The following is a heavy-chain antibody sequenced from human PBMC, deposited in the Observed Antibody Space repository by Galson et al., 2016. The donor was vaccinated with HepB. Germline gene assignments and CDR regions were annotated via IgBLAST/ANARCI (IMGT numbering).Heavy chain of an antibody. CDR1: GDSINTGNYY. V-gene: IGHV4-39*02. CDR2: IYYTGTT. CDR3: ARDLTGPAFAI. Sequence: ETLSLTCTGSGDSINTGNYYWAWIRQHPGKGLEWIATIYYTGTTYYNPSLKSRLTISVDTSYNQFSLHLNSVTAADTAVYYCARDLTGPAFAIWSQGTMVTVSS. J-gene: IGHJ3*02.